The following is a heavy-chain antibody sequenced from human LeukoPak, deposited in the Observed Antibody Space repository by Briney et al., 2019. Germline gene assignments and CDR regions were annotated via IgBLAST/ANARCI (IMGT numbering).Heavy chain of an antibody. CDR1: GFTFDDYA. CDR3: AKDSGGGYGYDAFDI. Sequence: PGRSLRLSCAASGFTFDDYAMHWVRQAPGKGLEWVSGISWNSGSIGYADSVKGRFTISRDNAKNSLYLQMNSLRAEDMALYYCAKDSGGGYGYDAFDIWGQGKMVTVSS. D-gene: IGHD5-12*01. CDR2: ISWNSGSI. J-gene: IGHJ3*02. V-gene: IGHV3-9*03.